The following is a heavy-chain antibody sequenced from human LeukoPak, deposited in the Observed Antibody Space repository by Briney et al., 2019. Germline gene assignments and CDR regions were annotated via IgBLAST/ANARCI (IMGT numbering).Heavy chain of an antibody. CDR1: GGSFSGYY. Sequence: KSSETLSLTCAVYGGSFSGYYWSWIRQPPGKGLEWIGEINHSGSTSYNPSLKSRVTISVDTSKNQFSLKLSSVTAADTAVYYCARGESGVPFDYWGQGTLVTVSS. V-gene: IGHV4-34*01. CDR2: INHSGST. D-gene: IGHD2-8*02. J-gene: IGHJ4*02. CDR3: ARGESGVPFDY.